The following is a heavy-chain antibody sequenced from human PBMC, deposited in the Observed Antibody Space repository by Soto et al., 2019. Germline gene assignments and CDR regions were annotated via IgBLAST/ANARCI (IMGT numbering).Heavy chain of an antibody. CDR3: ARGEVGATSHLDL. V-gene: IGHV1-46*01. CDR2: INPSGGGT. J-gene: IGHJ3*01. Sequence: ASVKVSCKASGYSFTSYWMHWVRQAPGQGLEWMGVINPSGGGTSYAQNFKGKFIVTRDTSTSTVYMEVSRLRSEDTAVYFCARGEVGATSHLDLWXQGXMVXVSS. CDR1: GYSFTSYW. D-gene: IGHD1-26*01.